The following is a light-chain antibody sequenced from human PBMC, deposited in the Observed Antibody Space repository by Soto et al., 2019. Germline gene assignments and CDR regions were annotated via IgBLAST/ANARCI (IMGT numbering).Light chain of an antibody. CDR3: CSYAGSYCYV. CDR1: SSDVGGYKY. CDR2: DVT. Sequence: QSALTQPASVSGSPGQSITISCTGTSSDVGGYKYVSWYQQHPDKAPKLMIYDVTKRPSGVPDRFSGSKSGNTASLTISGLQAEDEADYYCCSYAGSYCYVFGTGTKLTVL. V-gene: IGLV2-11*01. J-gene: IGLJ1*01.